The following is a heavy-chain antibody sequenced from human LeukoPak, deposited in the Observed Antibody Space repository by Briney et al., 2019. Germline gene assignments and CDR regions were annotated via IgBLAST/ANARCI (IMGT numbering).Heavy chain of an antibody. D-gene: IGHD3-22*01. CDR3: GKHDSSSDY. CDR2: IRSDGSDK. V-gene: IGHV3-30*02. CDR1: WFILKSLW. Sequence: GALGLSLSRAWFILKSLWHERGRQAPSKGLEWVAFIRSDGSDKSYAGSVMGRFTISRDNSKNTLYLQMNTLRAEDTAVYYCGKHDSSSDYWGQGTLVTVSS. J-gene: IGHJ4*02.